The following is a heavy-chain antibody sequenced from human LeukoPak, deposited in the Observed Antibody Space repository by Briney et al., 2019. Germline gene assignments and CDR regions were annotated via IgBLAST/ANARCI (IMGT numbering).Heavy chain of an antibody. CDR1: GFTFGSFS. J-gene: IGHJ4*02. CDR3: AFGGGTTGLFDY. CDR2: ISSSSDTI. Sequence: GGSLRLSCAASGFTFGSFSMSWVRQAPGKGPEWFSYISSSSDTIYYADSVEGRFTISRDNAKNSLYLQMNSLRPEDTAVYYCAFGGGTTGLFDYWGQGTLVTVSS. D-gene: IGHD1-1*01. V-gene: IGHV3-48*04.